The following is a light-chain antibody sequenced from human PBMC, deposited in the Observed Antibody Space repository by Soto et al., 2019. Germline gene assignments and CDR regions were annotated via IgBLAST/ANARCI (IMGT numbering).Light chain of an antibody. Sequence: DIQMTQSPSILSASVGARVPITCRASQSIRSWLAWYQQKPGKAPKLLIYDAYSLESGVPSRFSGRRSGTEFTLTISSLQPDDFATYYCQQYNSYSRTFGQGTKVDIK. J-gene: IGKJ1*01. CDR3: QQYNSYSRT. CDR1: QSIRSW. V-gene: IGKV1-5*01. CDR2: DAY.